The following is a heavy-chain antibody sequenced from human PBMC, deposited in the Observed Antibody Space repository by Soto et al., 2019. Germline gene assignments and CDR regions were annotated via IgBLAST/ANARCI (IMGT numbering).Heavy chain of an antibody. V-gene: IGHV1-3*01. CDR3: ARICPGSGGSCYEPYGMDV. J-gene: IGHJ6*02. CDR1: GYTFTSYA. CDR2: INAGNGNT. Sequence: ASVKVSCKASGYTFTSYAMHWVRQAPGQRLEWMGWINAGNGNTKYSQKFQGRVTITRDTSASTAYMELSGLRSEDTAVYCCARICPGSGGSCYEPYGMDVWGQGTTVTVSS. D-gene: IGHD2-15*01.